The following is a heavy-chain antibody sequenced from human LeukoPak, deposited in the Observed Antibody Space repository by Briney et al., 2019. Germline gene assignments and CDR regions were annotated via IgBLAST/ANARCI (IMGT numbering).Heavy chain of an antibody. J-gene: IGHJ4*02. CDR2: IRSKDHGGTT. CDR1: GFTFGDYA. CDR3: TRDPHYYHGNPHDF. Sequence: GGCLRLSCTASGFTFGDYALSWFRQAPGKGLEWISFIRSKDHGGTTEYAASVKGRFTISRDDSNSIAYLQMNSLIIEDTAVYFCTRDPHYYHGNPHDFWGQGTRVTVSS. D-gene: IGHD4-23*01. V-gene: IGHV3-49*03.